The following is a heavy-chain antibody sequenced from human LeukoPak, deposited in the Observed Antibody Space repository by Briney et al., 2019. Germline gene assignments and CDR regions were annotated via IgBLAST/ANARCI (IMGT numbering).Heavy chain of an antibody. J-gene: IGHJ6*03. D-gene: IGHD3-10*01. CDR1: GGSISSYY. CDR2: IYTSGST. Sequence: SETLSLTCTVSGGSISSYYWSWFRQPPGMGLEWIGYIYTSGSTNYNPSLEGRVTISVDTSKNQFSLKLSSVTAADTAVYYCARNYFDSGTYIYYYYYYMDVWGKGTTVTVSS. V-gene: IGHV4-4*09. CDR3: ARNYFDSGTYIYYYYYYMDV.